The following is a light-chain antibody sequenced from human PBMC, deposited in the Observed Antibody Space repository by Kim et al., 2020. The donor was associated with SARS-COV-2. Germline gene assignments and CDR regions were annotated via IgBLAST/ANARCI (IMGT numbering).Light chain of an antibody. J-gene: IGKJ1*01. V-gene: IGKV3-20*01. CDR1: QPISGSH. CDR3: QHYGWSPRT. CDR2: GAS. Sequence: YPGERATLSCRSSQPISGSHVAWYQQSRGQSPRLLIYGASKRASGVEDRFSGSGSGTDFTLTINRLEPEDFAVYFCQHYGWSPRTFGQGTKVDIK.